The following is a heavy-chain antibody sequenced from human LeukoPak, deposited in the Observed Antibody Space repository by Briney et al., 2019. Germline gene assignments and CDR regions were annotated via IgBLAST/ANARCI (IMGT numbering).Heavy chain of an antibody. CDR2: ISWTSGSI. V-gene: IGHV3-9*01. Sequence: GGSLRLSCAASGFTFDDYAMHWVRQAPGKGREWVAGISWTSGSIGYADSVKGRFTISRDNAKTSLYLKMNSLRAEDTALYYCAKGTAMVGDYYYSMDVWGKGTTVTASS. D-gene: IGHD5-18*01. J-gene: IGHJ6*03. CDR3: AKGTAMVGDYYYSMDV. CDR1: GFTFDDYA.